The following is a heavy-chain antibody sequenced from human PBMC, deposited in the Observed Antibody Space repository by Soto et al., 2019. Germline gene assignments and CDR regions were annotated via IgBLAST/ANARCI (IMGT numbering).Heavy chain of an antibody. D-gene: IGHD6-19*01. CDR1: GFSISINY. V-gene: IGHV3-53*02. CDR2: IHADGST. CDR3: ASLAVAEGFDP. J-gene: IGHJ5*02. Sequence: EVHLVETGGGLIQPGGSLRLSCAASGFSISINYMSWVRQAPGKGLEWVSHIHADGSTSYADSVNGRFTISRDNSKNTVYLQMNSLRVEDTTVYYCASLAVAEGFDPWGQGTLVTVSS.